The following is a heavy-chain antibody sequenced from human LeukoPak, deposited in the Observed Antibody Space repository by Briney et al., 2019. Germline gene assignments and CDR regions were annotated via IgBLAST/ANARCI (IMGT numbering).Heavy chain of an antibody. CDR3: AGGAGWLADY. D-gene: IGHD2-15*01. V-gene: IGHV3-74*01. J-gene: IGHJ4*02. Sequence: GGSLRLSCAASGFTFTSYYMHWVRQAPGKGLVWVSRISGDGSNTIYADSVKGRFTISRDNAKNTVYLQMNSLRAEDTAVYYCAGGAGWLADYWGQGTLVTVSS. CDR2: ISGDGSNT. CDR1: GFTFTSYY.